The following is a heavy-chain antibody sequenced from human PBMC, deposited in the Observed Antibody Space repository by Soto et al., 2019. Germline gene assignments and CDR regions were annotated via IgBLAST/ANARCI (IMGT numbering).Heavy chain of an antibody. CDR1: GFTFSSYD. CDR3: ARAIGPTLFDY. J-gene: IGHJ4*02. Sequence: GGSLRLSCSASGFTFSSYDMHWVRQGTGKGLEWVSAIGTTGDTYYAGSVKGRFTISRENAKNSLYLQMNSLRAGDTAIYFCARAIGPTLFDYWGQGTLVTVSS. V-gene: IGHV3-13*04. CDR2: IGTTGDT. D-gene: IGHD3-22*01.